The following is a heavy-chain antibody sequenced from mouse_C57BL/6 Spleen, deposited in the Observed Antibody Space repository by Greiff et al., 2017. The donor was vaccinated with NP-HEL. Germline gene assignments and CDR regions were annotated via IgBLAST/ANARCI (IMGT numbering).Heavy chain of an antibody. J-gene: IGHJ1*03. D-gene: IGHD2-5*01. V-gene: IGHV1-26*01. CDR3: AREGFSKGYFDV. CDR1: GYTFTDYY. Sequence: VQLQQSGPELVKPGASVKISCKASGYTFTDYYMNWVKQSHGKSLEWIGDINPNNGGTSYNQKFKGKATLTVDKSSSTAYMELRSLTSEDSAVYYCAREGFSKGYFDVWGTGTTVTVSS. CDR2: INPNNGGT.